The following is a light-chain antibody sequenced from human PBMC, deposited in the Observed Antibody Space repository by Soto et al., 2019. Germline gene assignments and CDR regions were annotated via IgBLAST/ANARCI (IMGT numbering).Light chain of an antibody. J-gene: IGKJ1*01. V-gene: IGKV1-5*03. CDR3: QHHYDPSWT. CDR1: QGIGDW. Sequence: DIQMTQSPSTLSASVGDRVTITCRASQGIGDWLAWFQQKPGKAPKLLIYKASNLESGVPSKLSGSASGTEFPLTISSLQPDDSASYYCQHHYDPSWTFGHGTMVEIK. CDR2: KAS.